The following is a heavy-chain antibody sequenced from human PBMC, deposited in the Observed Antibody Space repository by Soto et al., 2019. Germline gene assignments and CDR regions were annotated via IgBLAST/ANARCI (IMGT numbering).Heavy chain of an antibody. D-gene: IGHD2-8*01. CDR3: ARRTWGMDV. CDR2: IFHNGNT. Sequence: QVQLQESGPGLVKASGTLSLTCAVSSGSIRSSNWWSWVRQSPGKGLEWIGEIFHNGNTYYNPSLNSRVTISVDTSKNQFSLNLRSVTAADTAVYYCARRTWGMDVWGQRTTVTVSS. V-gene: IGHV4-4*02. J-gene: IGHJ6*02. CDR1: SGSIRSSNW.